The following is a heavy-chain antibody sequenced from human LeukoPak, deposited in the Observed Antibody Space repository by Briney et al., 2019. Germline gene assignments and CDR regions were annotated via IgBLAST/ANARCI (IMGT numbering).Heavy chain of an antibody. V-gene: IGHV3-30-3*01. D-gene: IGHD3-22*01. J-gene: IGHJ6*03. CDR2: ISYDGSNK. Sequence: GGSLRLSCAASGFTFSSYWMSWVRQAPGKGLEWVAVISYDGSNKYYADSVKGRFTISRDNSKNTLYLQMNSLRAEDTAVYYCARDSYYYDSSGYYTGYYYYYMGVWGKGTTVTVSS. CDR3: ARDSYYYDSSGYYTGYYYYYMGV. CDR1: GFTFSSYW.